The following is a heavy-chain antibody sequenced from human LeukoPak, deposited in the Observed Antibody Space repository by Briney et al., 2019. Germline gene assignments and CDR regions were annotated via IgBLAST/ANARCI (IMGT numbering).Heavy chain of an antibody. D-gene: IGHD2-2*01. V-gene: IGHV4-34*08. CDR1: GFTFSNAW. CDR2: INHSGST. Sequence: GSLRLSCAASGFTFSNAWMSWIRQPPGKGLEWIGEINHSGSTNYNPSLKSRVTISVDTSKNQFSLKLSSVTAADTAMYYCARIPAAMGAIDYWGQGTLVTVSS. CDR3: ARIPAAMGAIDY. J-gene: IGHJ4*02.